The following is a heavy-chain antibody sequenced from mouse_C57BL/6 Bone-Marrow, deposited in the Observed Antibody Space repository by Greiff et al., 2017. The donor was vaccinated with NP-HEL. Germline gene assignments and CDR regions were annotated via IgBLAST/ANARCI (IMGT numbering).Heavy chain of an antibody. D-gene: IGHD2-10*02. V-gene: IGHV3-6*01. CDR1: GYSITSGYY. Sequence: EVQRVESGPGLVKPSQSLSLTCSVTGYSITSGYYWNWIRQFPGNKLEWMGYISYDGSNNYNPSLKNRISITRDTSKNQFFLKLNSVTTEDTATYYCARGVLDLDYWGQGTTLTVSS. CDR2: ISYDGSN. CDR3: ARGVLDLDY. J-gene: IGHJ2*01.